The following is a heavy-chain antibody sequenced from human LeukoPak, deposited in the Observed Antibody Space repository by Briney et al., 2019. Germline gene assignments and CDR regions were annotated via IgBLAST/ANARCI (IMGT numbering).Heavy chain of an antibody. CDR1: GYTFTGYY. D-gene: IGHD2-15*01. Sequence: GASVNVSCKASGYTFTGYYMHWVRQAPGQGLEWMGWINPNSGGTNYAQKFQGWVTMTRDTSISTAYMELSRLRSDDTAVYYCATISPYCSGGSCYSGYYYGMDVWGQGTTVTVSS. V-gene: IGHV1-2*04. CDR3: ATISPYCSGGSCYSGYYYGMDV. J-gene: IGHJ6*02. CDR2: INPNSGGT.